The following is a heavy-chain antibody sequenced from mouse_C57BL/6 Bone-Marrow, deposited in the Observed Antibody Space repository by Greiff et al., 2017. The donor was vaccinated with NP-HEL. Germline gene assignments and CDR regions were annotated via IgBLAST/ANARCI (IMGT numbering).Heavy chain of an antibody. J-gene: IGHJ2*01. V-gene: IGHV1-80*01. D-gene: IGHD2-2*01. CDR1: GYAFSSYW. CDR3: AIGYGYDKEYYFDY. CDR2: IYPGDGDT. Sequence: QVQLKESGAELVKPGASVKISCTASGYAFSSYWMNWVKQRPGKGLEWIGQIYPGDGDTTYNGKFKGKATLTADKSSSTAYMQLSSLTSEDSAVYFCAIGYGYDKEYYFDYWGQGTTLTVSS.